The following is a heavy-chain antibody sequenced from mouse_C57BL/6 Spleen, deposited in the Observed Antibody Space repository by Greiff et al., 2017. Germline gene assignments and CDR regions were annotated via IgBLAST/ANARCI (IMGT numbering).Heavy chain of an antibody. J-gene: IGHJ4*01. CDR3: ARSGGLSNGYYAMDY. D-gene: IGHD2-5*01. Sequence: QVQLQQPGAELVKPGASVKISCKASGYAFTSYWMNWVKQRPGKGLEWIGQIYPGDGDTNYNGKFKGKATLTADKSSSTAYIQLRSLTSEDSAVYVCARSGGLSNGYYAMDYWGQGTSVTVSS. CDR2: IYPGDGDT. V-gene: IGHV1-80*01. CDR1: GYAFTSYW.